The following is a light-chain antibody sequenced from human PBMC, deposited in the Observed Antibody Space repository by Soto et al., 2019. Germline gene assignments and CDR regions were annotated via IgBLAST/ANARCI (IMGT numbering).Light chain of an antibody. J-gene: IGKJ1*01. Sequence: DIVLTQSPAILSLSPGERATLSCRASEDVGNSLAWYQQRPGQSPRLLIYDVSNRATGIPSRFSGSGSGADFTLTISSLEPDDFAVYYCQQRYNWPRTFGQGTRWISN. CDR1: EDVGNS. V-gene: IGKV3-11*01. CDR2: DVS. CDR3: QQRYNWPRT.